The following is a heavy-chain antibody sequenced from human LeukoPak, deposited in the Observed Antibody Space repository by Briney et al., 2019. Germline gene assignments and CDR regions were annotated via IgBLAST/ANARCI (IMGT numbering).Heavy chain of an antibody. CDR1: GFTFSSYA. V-gene: IGHV3-23*01. Sequence: GGSLRLSCAASGFTFSSYAMSWVRQAPGKGLEWVSAISDSGGSTYYADSVKGRFTISRDNSKNTLYLQMNSLRAEDTAVYYCAKKKVAAAANWYFDLWGRGTLVTVSS. D-gene: IGHD6-13*01. CDR3: AKKKVAAAANWYFDL. J-gene: IGHJ2*01. CDR2: ISDSGGST.